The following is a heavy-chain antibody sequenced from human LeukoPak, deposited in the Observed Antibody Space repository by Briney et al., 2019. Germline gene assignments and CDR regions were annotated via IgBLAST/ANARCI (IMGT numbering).Heavy chain of an antibody. J-gene: IGHJ5*02. CDR3: XXXXXSSGPSWFDP. CDR1: GGSIRTNSYY. Sequence: PSETLSLTCSVSGGSIRTNSYYWGWIRQPPGMGLEWIGEINHSGSTNYNPSLKSRVTISVDTSKNQFSLKLSSVTAADTAVYXXXXXXXSSGPSWFDPWGQGTLVTVSS. V-gene: IGHV4-39*07. D-gene: IGHD6-19*01. CDR2: INHSGST.